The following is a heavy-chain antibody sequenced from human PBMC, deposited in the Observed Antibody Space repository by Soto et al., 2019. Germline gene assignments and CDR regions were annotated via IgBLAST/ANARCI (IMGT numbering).Heavy chain of an antibody. CDR1: GFTFSDYS. CDR3: ARGHQYFHP. CDR2: ISRSDNTV. J-gene: IGHJ1*01. Sequence: QVQLVESGGGLVEPGGSLRLSCAASGFTFSDYSMSWVRQAPGKGLECISYISRSDNTVYYADSVKGRFTISRDNTKNSLYLQMNSLRAEDTAVYYCARGHQYFHPWGQGTLVTVSS. D-gene: IGHD2-2*01. V-gene: IGHV3-11*01.